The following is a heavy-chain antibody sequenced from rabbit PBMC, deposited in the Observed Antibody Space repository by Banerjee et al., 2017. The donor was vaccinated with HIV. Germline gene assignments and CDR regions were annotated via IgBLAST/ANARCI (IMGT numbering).Heavy chain of an antibody. Sequence: QSLEESGGDLVKPGASLTLTCTASGFSFSSGYYMCWVRQAPGKGLEWIACIYTGSGGNTYYASWAKGRFTISKTSSTTVTLQMTSLTAADTATYFCASNYYSSGWGDYFNLWGQGTLVTVS. CDR2: IYTGSGGNT. CDR1: GFSFSSGYY. D-gene: IGHD4-1*01. J-gene: IGHJ4*01. V-gene: IGHV1S40*01. CDR3: ASNYYSSGWGDYFNL.